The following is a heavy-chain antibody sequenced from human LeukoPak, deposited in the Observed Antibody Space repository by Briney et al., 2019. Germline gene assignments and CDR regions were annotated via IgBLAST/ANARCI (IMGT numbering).Heavy chain of an antibody. V-gene: IGHV1-58*02. CDR2: IVVGSGNT. CDR1: GFTFTSSA. Sequence: SVKVSCKASGFTFTSSAMQWVRQARGQRLEWIGWIVVGSGNTNYAQKFQERVTITRDMSTSTAYMGLSSLRSEDTAVYYCAAEGSTSWNDAFDIWGQGTMVTVSS. D-gene: IGHD2-2*01. CDR3: AAEGSTSWNDAFDI. J-gene: IGHJ3*02.